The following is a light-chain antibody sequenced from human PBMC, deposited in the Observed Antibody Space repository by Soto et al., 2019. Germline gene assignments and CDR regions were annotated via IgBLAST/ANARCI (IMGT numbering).Light chain of an antibody. J-gene: IGKJ1*01. Sequence: EILMTQSPATLSVSLGDTATVTCRASQIVSGWLAWFQQKPGEAPRLLMYDAAAWARGIPLRFSGSGSGTEFTLTISSLQSEDFAIYYCQQYNTWTWTFGQGTKVDIK. CDR2: DAA. CDR1: QIVSGW. V-gene: IGKV1-5*01. CDR3: QQYNTWTWT.